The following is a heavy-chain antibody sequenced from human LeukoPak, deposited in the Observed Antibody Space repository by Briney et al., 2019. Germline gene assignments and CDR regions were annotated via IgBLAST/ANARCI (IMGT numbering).Heavy chain of an antibody. J-gene: IGHJ4*02. V-gene: IGHV3-23*01. CDR1: GFTYSSSA. CDR3: AKQLGYCSDGSCYFPY. Sequence: GGSLRLSCAASGFTYSSSAMSWVRQAPGKGLEWVSAISNNGGYTYYADSVQGRFTISRDNSKSTLCLQMNSLRAEDTAVYYCAKQLGYCSDGSCYFPYWGQGTLVTVSS. D-gene: IGHD2-15*01. CDR2: ISNNGGYT.